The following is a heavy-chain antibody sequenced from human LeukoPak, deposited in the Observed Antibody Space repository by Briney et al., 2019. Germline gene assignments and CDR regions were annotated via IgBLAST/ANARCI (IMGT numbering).Heavy chain of an antibody. D-gene: IGHD4-17*01. V-gene: IGHV4-59*08. CDR2: IYYSGST. CDR1: GGSISSYY. Sequence: PSETLSLTCTVSGGSISSYYWSWIRQPPGKGLEWIGYIYYSGSTNYNPSLKNRVTISVDTSKNQFSLKLSSVTAADTAVYYCARHDGDFDYWGQGTLVTVSS. CDR3: ARHDGDFDY. J-gene: IGHJ4*02.